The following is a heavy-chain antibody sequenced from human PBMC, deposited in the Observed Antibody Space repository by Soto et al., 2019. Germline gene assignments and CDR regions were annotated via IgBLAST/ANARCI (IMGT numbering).Heavy chain of an antibody. CDR2: INEDESNT. D-gene: IGHD3-3*01. CDR1: GFTFSNYW. Sequence: PXGSLRLSCSTSGFTFSNYWMHWVRQAPGKGPVWVSRINEDESNTNYADSVKGRFTISRDNAKNTLYLQMNSLRAEDTAVYYCARGLFLDYWGQGTRVTVSS. V-gene: IGHV3-74*01. CDR3: ARGLFLDY. J-gene: IGHJ4*02.